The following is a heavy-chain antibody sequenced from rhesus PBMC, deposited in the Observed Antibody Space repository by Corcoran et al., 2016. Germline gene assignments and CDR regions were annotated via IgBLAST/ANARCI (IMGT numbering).Heavy chain of an antibody. D-gene: IGHD6-13*01. CDR3: ARCGFAAGRLYFDF. J-gene: IGHJ4*01. CDR1: GDSINSYY. CDR2: IYGSSGNT. Sequence: QVQLQESGPGLGKPSETLSLTCAVSGDSINSYYWTWIRQPPGKGLEWIGRIYGSSGNTNYNPSLRSRVTISRDTSKNQFSLKLNSVTAADTAIYYCARCGFAAGRLYFDFWGQGVLVTVSS. V-gene: IGHV4-147*01.